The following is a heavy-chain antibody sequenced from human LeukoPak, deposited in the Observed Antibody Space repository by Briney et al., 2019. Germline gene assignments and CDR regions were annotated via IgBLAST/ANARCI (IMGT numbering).Heavy chain of an antibody. CDR1: GFTFSSYA. CDR2: ISYDGSNK. D-gene: IGHD1-1*01. V-gene: IGHV3-30*04. Sequence: GFLRLSCAASGFTFSSYAMHWVRQAPGKGLEWVAVISYDGSNKYYADSVKGRFTISRDNSKNTLYLQMNSLRAEDTAVYYCARDLVGTDAFDIWGQGTMVTVSS. CDR3: ARDLVGTDAFDI. J-gene: IGHJ3*02.